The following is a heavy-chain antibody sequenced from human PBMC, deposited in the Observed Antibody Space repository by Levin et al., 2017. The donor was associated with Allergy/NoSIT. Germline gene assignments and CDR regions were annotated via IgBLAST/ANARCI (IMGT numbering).Heavy chain of an antibody. CDR3: AREIAAAATYHFYGLDV. D-gene: IGHD6-13*01. J-gene: IGHJ6*02. CDR2: INPNSGGT. V-gene: IGHV1-2*02. CDR1: GYTFTGQY. Sequence: WASVKVSCKASGYTFTGQYMYWVRQAPGQGLELMGWINPNSGGTNYVQKFQGRVTMTRDTSISTLYMELRRLRSDDTAVYYCAREIAAAATYHFYGLDVWGQGTTVTVSS.